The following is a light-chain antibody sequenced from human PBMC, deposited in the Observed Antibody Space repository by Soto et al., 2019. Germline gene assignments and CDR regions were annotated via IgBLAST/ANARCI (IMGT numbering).Light chain of an antibody. CDR3: QQANSFPLT. V-gene: IGKV1-5*03. Sequence: DIQMTQPPSTLSASVGDRVAITCRASQDIGTWLAWYQQKPEKAPKVLIYRASHLESGVPSRFSASGSGTDFTLTISSLQPEDFATYYCQQANSFPLTFGGGTKVDIK. CDR2: RAS. J-gene: IGKJ4*01. CDR1: QDIGTW.